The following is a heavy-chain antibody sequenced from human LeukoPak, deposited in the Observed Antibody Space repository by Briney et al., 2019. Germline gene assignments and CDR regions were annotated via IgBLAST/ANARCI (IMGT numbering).Heavy chain of an antibody. CDR2: INHSGST. V-gene: IGHV4-34*01. CDR1: GGSLSGYY. J-gene: IGHJ5*02. D-gene: IGHD2-2*01. Sequence: PSGTLSLTCAVYGGSLSGYYWSWIRQPPGKGLEWIGEINHSGSTNYNPSLKSRVTISVDTSKNQFSLKLSSMTAADTAVYFCARPYCSSTSCLGGFDPWGQGTLVTVSS. CDR3: ARPYCSSTSCLGGFDP.